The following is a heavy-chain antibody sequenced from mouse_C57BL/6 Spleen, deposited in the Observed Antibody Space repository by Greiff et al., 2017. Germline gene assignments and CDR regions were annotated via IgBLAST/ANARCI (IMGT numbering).Heavy chain of an antibody. CDR3: ARDRAFITTVVGYFDY. V-gene: IGHV5-4*01. CDR2: ISDGGSYT. J-gene: IGHJ2*01. CDR1: GFTFSSYA. D-gene: IGHD1-1*01. Sequence: EVKVVESGGGLVKPGGSLKLSCAASGFTFSSYAMSWVRQTPEKRLEWVATISDGGSYTYYPDNVKGRFTISRDNAKNNLYLQMSHLKSEDTAMYYCARDRAFITTVVGYFDYWGQSTTLTVSS.